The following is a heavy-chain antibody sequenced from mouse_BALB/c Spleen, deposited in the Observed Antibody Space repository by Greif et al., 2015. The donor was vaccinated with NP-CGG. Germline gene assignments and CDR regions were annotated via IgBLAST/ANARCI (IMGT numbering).Heavy chain of an antibody. CDR3: ATGYFDV. CDR2: INPSTGYT. Sequence: VQLVESGAELAKPGASVKMSCKASGYTFTSYWMHWVKQRPGQGLEWIGYINPSTGYTEYNQKFKDKATLTADKSSSTACMQLSSLTSEDSAVYYCATGYFDVWGAGTTVTVSS. V-gene: IGHV1-7*01. J-gene: IGHJ1*01. CDR1: GYTFTSYW.